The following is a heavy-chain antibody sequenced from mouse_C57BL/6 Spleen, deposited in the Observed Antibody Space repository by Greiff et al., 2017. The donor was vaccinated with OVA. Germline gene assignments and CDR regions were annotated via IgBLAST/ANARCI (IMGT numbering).Heavy chain of an antibody. CDR2: INPSTGGT. V-gene: IGHV1-42*01. CDR1: GYSFTGYY. J-gene: IGHJ2*01. CDR3: AREKYLDY. Sequence: RVEPGASVKISCKASGYSFTGYYMNWVKQSPEKSLEWIGEINPSTGGTTYNQKFKAKATLTVDKSSSTAYMQLKSLTSEDSAVYYCAREKYLDYWGQGTTLTVSS.